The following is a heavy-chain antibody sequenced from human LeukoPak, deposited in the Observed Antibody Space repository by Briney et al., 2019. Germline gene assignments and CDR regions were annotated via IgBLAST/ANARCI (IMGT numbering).Heavy chain of an antibody. CDR2: ISSTSSTI. CDR1: GFTFSIFS. Sequence: GGSLRLSCATSGFTFSIFSMNWVRQAPGKGPEWVSYISSTSSTIYYADSVKGRFTISRDNAKNSLFLQMNSLRDEDTAFYYCARDLISGAYTFDYWGQGTLVTVSS. CDR3: ARDLISGAYTFDY. J-gene: IGHJ4*02. V-gene: IGHV3-48*02. D-gene: IGHD1-26*01.